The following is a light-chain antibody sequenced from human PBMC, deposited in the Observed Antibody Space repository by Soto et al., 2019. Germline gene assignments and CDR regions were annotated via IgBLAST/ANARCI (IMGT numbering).Light chain of an antibody. CDR3: HQRSNWPST. J-gene: IGKJ4*01. CDR1: QSVSTY. CDR2: DAS. V-gene: IGKV3-11*01. Sequence: EIVLTQSPATLSLSPGERATLSCRASQSVSTYLAWYQQKPGQAPRLLIYDASSRAAGIPARFSGSGSGTDFTVTITSLEPEEFAFYYCHQRSNWPSTFGGGTKVEI.